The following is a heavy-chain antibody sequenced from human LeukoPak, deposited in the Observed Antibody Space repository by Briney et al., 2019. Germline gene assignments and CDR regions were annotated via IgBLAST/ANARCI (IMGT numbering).Heavy chain of an antibody. D-gene: IGHD6-19*01. CDR3: VKDSGWFHFDS. Sequence: PGGSLRLSCVASGFTFSHPWLTWVRQASGKRLEWVGHIKDDGSSQNYADSVKGRFTISRDNAKSSLHLQMNGLRAEDTAMYYCVKDSGWFHFDSCGQRTLVTVSS. V-gene: IGHV3-7*03. CDR1: GFTFSHPW. CDR2: IKDDGSSQ. J-gene: IGHJ4*02.